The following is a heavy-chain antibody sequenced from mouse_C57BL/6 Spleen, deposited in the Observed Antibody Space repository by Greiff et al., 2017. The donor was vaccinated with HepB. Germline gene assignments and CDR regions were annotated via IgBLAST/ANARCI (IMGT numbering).Heavy chain of an antibody. CDR3: ARWLLRSYYLDY. CDR2: IDPSDSYT. Sequence: VQLQQSGAELVMPGASVKLSCKASGYTFTSYWMHWVKQRPGQGLEWIGEIDPSDSYTNYNQKFKGKSTLTVDKSSSTAYMQLSSLTSEDSAVYYCARWLLRSYYLDYWGQGTTLTVSS. D-gene: IGHD2-3*01. CDR1: GYTFTSYW. V-gene: IGHV1-69*01. J-gene: IGHJ2*01.